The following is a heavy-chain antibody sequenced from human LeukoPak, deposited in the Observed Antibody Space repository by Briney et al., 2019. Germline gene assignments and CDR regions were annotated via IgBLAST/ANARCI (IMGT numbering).Heavy chain of an antibody. CDR3: ARGEEYHDSSGYHLDY. J-gene: IGHJ4*02. CDR1: GGSLSRSSYY. V-gene: IGHV4-39*01. Sequence: SETLSLTCTVSGGSLSRSSYYWGWIRQPPGRAREWLGRIYYKESTYYNPSLKSLVTISVDTSKNQFSLKLSSVTAADTAVYYCARGEEYHDSSGYHLDYWGQGTLVTVSS. CDR2: IYYKEST. D-gene: IGHD3-22*01.